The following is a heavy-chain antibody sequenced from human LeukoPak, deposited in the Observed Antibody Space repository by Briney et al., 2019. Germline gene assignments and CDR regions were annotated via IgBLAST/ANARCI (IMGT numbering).Heavy chain of an antibody. CDR1: GGSFSGYS. V-gene: IGHV4-59*10. J-gene: IGHJ4*02. CDR2: IYTSGST. D-gene: IGHD1-26*01. Sequence: PSETLSLTCAVYGGSFSGYSWSWIGKPAGKGLEWIGRIYTSGSTNYNPSLKSRVTISVDTSKNQFSLKLSSVTAADTAVYYCARGVGAFDYWGQGTLVTVSS. CDR3: ARGVGAFDY.